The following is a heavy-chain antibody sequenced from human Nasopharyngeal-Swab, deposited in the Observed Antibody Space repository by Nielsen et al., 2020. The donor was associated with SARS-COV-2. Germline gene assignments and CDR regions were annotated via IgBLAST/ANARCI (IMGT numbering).Heavy chain of an antibody. V-gene: IGHV3-11*04. Sequence: LSLTCAVYGGSFSGYYMSWIRQAPGKGLEWVSYISSSGSTIYYADSVEGRFTISRDNAKNSLYLQMNSLRAEDTAVYYCARAYVQLWSGGYWGQGTLVTVSS. CDR3: ARAYVQLWSGGY. CDR2: ISSSGSTI. J-gene: IGHJ4*02. D-gene: IGHD5-18*01. CDR1: GGSFSGYY.